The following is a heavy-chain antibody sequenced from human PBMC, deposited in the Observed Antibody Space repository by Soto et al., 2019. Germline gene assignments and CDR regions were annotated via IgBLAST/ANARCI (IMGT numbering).Heavy chain of an antibody. V-gene: IGHV4-4*07. D-gene: IGHD3-10*01. Sequence: PSETLPLTCSVCGSSFSKFYWSWIRQTAGKGLEGIGRIYSSGATGYNPALKSRVTMSVDTAQTQMSLSVRSVTAADAAVYFCARGGMQLSYAFDYWGPGNLVTVSS. CDR1: GSSFSKFY. J-gene: IGHJ4*02. CDR3: ARGGMQLSYAFDY. CDR2: IYSSGAT.